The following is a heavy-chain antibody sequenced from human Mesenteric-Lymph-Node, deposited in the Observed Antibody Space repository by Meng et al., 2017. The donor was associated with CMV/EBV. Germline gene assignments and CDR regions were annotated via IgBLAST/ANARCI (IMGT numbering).Heavy chain of an antibody. V-gene: IGHV4-59*01. CDR1: GGSISSYD. J-gene: IGHJ4*02. D-gene: IGHD6-19*01. CDR3: ARAQGVAVTDY. Sequence: SETLSLTCTVSGGSISSYDWNWFRQSPGKGLEGIGYIYDSGRNNYNPSLKSRVTMSLDTSKNQFSLKLTSVTAADTAVYYCARAQGVAVTDYWGQGTLVTVSS. CDR2: IYDSGRN.